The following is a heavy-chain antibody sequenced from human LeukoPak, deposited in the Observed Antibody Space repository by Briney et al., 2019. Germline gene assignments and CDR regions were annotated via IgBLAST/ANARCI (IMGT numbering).Heavy chain of an antibody. D-gene: IGHD6-13*01. Sequence: ASVKVSCKASGYTFTGYYIHWVRQAPGQGLEWMGWINPNSGGTNFAQNFQGRVSMTRDTSISTAYMELSRLKSDDTAVYYCARDLGYTTSCWGQGTLVTVSS. J-gene: IGHJ4*02. CDR2: INPNSGGT. V-gene: IGHV1-2*02. CDR3: ARDLGYTTSC. CDR1: GYTFTGYY.